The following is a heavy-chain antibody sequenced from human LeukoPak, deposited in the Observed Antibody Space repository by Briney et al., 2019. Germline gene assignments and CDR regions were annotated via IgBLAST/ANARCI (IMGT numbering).Heavy chain of an antibody. J-gene: IGHJ4*02. CDR2: IFSAGTT. CDR3: AKGDTNSFLVDN. D-gene: IGHD2-8*01. CDR1: GFAFSTHY. Sequence: GGSLRLSCAASGFAFSTHYVNWVRQAPGKGLEWVSIIFSAGTTYYADSVQGRFIMSRDNSKSTVYLQMNNLRAEDTAVYYCAKGDTNSFLVDNWGQGTQVTVSS. V-gene: IGHV3-53*01.